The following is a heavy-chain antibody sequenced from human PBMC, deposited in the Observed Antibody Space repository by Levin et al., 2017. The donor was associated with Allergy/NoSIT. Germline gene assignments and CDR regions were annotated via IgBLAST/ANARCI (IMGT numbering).Heavy chain of an antibody. D-gene: IGHD3-3*01. Sequence: SETLSLTCSVSGASINNYYWTWIRQPPGKGLEWIGNIYYSGDTNYNPSLRSRVTISIDTSKKHFSLELSFVSAADTAVYYCARGTVFGVATTWGQGTLVSVSS. CDR3: ARGTVFGVATT. CDR1: GASINNYY. J-gene: IGHJ4*02. V-gene: IGHV4-59*01. CDR2: IYYSGDT.